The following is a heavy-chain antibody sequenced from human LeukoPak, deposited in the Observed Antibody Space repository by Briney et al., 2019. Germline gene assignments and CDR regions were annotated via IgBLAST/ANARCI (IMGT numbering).Heavy chain of an antibody. CDR2: IYYTGTT. Sequence: SETLSLTCTVSGGSISDSSYFWVWIRQPPGKGLECIGSIYYTGTTYYNPSLKSRVIISVDTSKNQLSLKLSSVTAADTAVYFCARRDQYVSTDYWGQGTLVTVSS. J-gene: IGHJ4*02. D-gene: IGHD3-16*01. CDR1: GGSISDSSYF. CDR3: ARRDQYVSTDY. V-gene: IGHV4-39*01.